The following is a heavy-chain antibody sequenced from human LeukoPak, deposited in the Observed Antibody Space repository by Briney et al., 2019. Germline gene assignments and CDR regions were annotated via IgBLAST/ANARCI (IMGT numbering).Heavy chain of an antibody. V-gene: IGHV6-1*01. CDR3: ARETLWLGESRNWFDP. J-gene: IGHJ5*02. CDR1: GDSVSSNSAA. Sequence: SQTLSLTCAISGDSVSSNSAAWNWIRQSPSRGLEWLGRTYYRSKWYNDYAVSVKSRITINPDTSKNQFSLQLNSVTPEDTAVYYCARETLWLGESRNWFDPWGQGTLVTVYS. D-gene: IGHD3-10*01. CDR2: TYYRSKWYN.